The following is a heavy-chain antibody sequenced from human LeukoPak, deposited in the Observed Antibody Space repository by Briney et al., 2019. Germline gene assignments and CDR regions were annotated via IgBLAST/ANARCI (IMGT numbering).Heavy chain of an antibody. Sequence: SETLSLTCTVSGDSISSSNYYWGWIRQPPGKGLEWIGSIHYGGTTFYNPSLNNRVTISVDTSKGQFSLKLSSVSAADTAVYYCGRLTGDMTRLDYWGQGTLVTVSS. V-gene: IGHV4-39*01. D-gene: IGHD3-16*01. J-gene: IGHJ4*02. CDR3: GRLTGDMTRLDY. CDR1: GDSISSSNYY. CDR2: IHYGGTT.